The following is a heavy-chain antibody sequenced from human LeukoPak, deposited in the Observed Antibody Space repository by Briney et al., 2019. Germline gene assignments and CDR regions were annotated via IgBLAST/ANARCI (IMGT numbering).Heavy chain of an antibody. CDR2: IYTSGST. V-gene: IGHV4-61*02. J-gene: IGHJ5*02. Sequence: PSETLSLTCTVSGGSISSGSYYWSWIRQPAGKGLEWIGRIYTSGSTNYNPSLKSRVTISVDTSKNQFSLKLISVTAADTAVYYCARESSGWPNWFDPWGQGTLVTVSS. D-gene: IGHD6-19*01. CDR1: GGSISSGSYY. CDR3: ARESSGWPNWFDP.